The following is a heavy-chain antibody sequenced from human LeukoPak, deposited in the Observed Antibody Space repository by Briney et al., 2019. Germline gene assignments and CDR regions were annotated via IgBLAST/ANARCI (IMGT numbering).Heavy chain of an antibody. CDR3: ARDGYYYDSTTYYMDV. D-gene: IGHD3-22*01. CDR2: INHSGST. Sequence: SETLSLTCAVYGGSFSGYYWSWIRQPPGKGLEWIGEINHSGSTNYNPSLKSRVTISVDTSKNQFSLKLSSVTAADTAVYYCARDGYYYDSTTYYMDVWGKGTTVTISS. CDR1: GGSFSGYY. V-gene: IGHV4-34*01. J-gene: IGHJ6*03.